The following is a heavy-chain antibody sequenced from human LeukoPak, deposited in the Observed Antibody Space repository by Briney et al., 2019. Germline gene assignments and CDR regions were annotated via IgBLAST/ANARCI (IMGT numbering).Heavy chain of an antibody. V-gene: IGHV4-38-2*02. CDR1: GYSISSGYY. J-gene: IGHJ6*03. CDR2: VYHSGSS. CDR3: AREYSGYESDYSYYYMDV. Sequence: SETLSLTCTVSGYSISSGYYWGWIRQPPGKGLEWIGSVYHSGSSNYNPSLKSRVTISIETSKNKFSLKLTSVTAADTAVYFCAREYSGYESDYSYYYMDVWGKGTTVTVPS. D-gene: IGHD5-12*01.